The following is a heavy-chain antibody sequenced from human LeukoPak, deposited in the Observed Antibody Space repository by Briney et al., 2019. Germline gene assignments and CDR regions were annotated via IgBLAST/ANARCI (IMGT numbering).Heavy chain of an antibody. CDR2: ISYDGSNK. CDR1: GFTFSSYA. D-gene: IGHD6-25*01. J-gene: IGHJ5*02. V-gene: IGHV3-30*04. Sequence: GGSLRLSCAASGFTFSSYAMHWVRQAPGKGLEWVAVISYDGSNKYYADSVKGRFTISRDNSKNTLYLQMNSLRAEDTAMYYCARERLRTHNWFDPWGQGTLVTVSS. CDR3: ARERLRTHNWFDP.